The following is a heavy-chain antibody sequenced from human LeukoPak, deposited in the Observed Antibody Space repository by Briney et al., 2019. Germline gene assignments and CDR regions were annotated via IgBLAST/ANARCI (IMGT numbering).Heavy chain of an antibody. CDR2: IKQDGSEK. CDR1: GFTVSSNY. J-gene: IGHJ3*02. D-gene: IGHD6-19*01. V-gene: IGHV3-7*01. CDR3: AREPKGSGWPRDTFDI. Sequence: GGSLRLSCAASGFTVSSNYMSWVRQAPGKGLEWVANIKQDGSEKYYVDSVKGRFTISRDNAKNSLYLQMNSLRAEDTAVYYCAREPKGSGWPRDTFDIWGQGTMVTVSS.